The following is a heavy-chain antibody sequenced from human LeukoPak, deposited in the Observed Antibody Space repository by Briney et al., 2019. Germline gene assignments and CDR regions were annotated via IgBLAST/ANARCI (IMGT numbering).Heavy chain of an antibody. CDR2: ISAYNGNT. CDR1: GYTFTSYG. V-gene: IGHV1-18*01. J-gene: IGHJ3*02. Sequence: ASVKVSCKASGYTFTSYGISWVRQAPGQGLEWMGWISAYNGNTNYAQKLQGRVTMATDTSTSTAYMELRSLRSDDTAVYYCARDSWDMIVVVTRAFDIWGQGTMVTVSS. CDR3: ARDSWDMIVVVTRAFDI. D-gene: IGHD3-22*01.